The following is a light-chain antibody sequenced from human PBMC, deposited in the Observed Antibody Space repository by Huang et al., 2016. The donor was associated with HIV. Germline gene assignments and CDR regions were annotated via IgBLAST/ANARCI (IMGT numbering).Light chain of an antibody. V-gene: IGKV1-39*01. CDR1: QTISKS. Sequence: DIQMTQSPSSLSASVGDRVTIRCRASQTISKSLNWYQPKPGKAPKLLIYAASNSQTGVTSRFSGSGSGTDFTLTISNLQPDDSATYYCQQSDNIPRTFGQGTRLEIK. CDR2: AAS. J-gene: IGKJ1*01. CDR3: QQSDNIPRT.